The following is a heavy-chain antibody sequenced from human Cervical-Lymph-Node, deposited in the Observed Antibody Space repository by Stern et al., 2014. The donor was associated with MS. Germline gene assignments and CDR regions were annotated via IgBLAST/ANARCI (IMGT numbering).Heavy chain of an antibody. CDR3: ARGLLGSENAFDI. Sequence: QDQLVQSGAEVKKPGASVKVSCKVSGYTFTSYGISWVRLAPGQGHEWMGWISAYNGNTNDAQKLQVRVTMTTDASTSTAYMELRSRRSDDTAVYYCARGLLGSENAFDIWGQGTMVTVSS. CDR1: GYTFTSYG. V-gene: IGHV1-18*01. CDR2: ISAYNGNT. J-gene: IGHJ3*02. D-gene: IGHD2-15*01.